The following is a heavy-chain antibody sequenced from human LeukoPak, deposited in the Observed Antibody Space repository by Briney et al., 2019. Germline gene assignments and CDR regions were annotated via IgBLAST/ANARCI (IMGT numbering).Heavy chain of an antibody. CDR2: IYYSGST. V-gene: IGHV4-59*12. D-gene: IGHD6-19*01. CDR3: AVVAGDFDY. CDR1: GGSISSYY. J-gene: IGHJ4*02. Sequence: SETLSLTCTVSGGSISSYYWSWIRQPPGKGLEWIGYIYYSGSTNYNPSLKSRVTISVDTSKNQFSLKLSSVTAADTAVYYCAVVAGDFDYWGQGTLVTVSS.